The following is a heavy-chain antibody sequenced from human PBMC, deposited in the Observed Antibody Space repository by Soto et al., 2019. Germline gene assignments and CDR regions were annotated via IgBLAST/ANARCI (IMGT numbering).Heavy chain of an antibody. CDR1: GFTFDDYT. J-gene: IGHJ6*02. D-gene: IGHD3-16*01. V-gene: IGHV3-43*01. CDR2: ISWDGGST. Sequence: PGGSLRLSCAASGFTFDDYTMHWVRQAPGKGLEWVSLISWDGGSTYYADSVKGRFTISRDNSKNSLYLQMNSLRTEDTALYYCAKDGSRITFGGERYYYYGMDVWGQGTTVTVSS. CDR3: AKDGSRITFGGERYYYYGMDV.